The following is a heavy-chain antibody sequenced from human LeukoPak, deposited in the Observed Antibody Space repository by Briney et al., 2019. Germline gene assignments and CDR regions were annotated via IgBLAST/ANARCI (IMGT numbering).Heavy chain of an antibody. CDR3: AKDHELEAYFDY. J-gene: IGHJ4*02. CDR1: GFTFSSYG. CDR2: IRYDGSNK. D-gene: IGHD1-7*01. V-gene: IGHV3-30*02. Sequence: PGGSLRLSCAASGFTFSSYGMHWVRQAPGKGLEWVAFIRYDGSNKYYADSVKGRFTISRDNSKNTLYLQMNSLRAEDTAVYYCAKDHELEAYFDYWGQGTLVTVSS.